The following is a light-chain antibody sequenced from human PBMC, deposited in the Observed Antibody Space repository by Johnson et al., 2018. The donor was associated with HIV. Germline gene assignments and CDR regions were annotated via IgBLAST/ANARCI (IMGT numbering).Light chain of an antibody. Sequence: QSVLTQPPSVSAAPGQKVTISCSGSTSNIGKNYVSWYQQLPGTAPKLLIYENNKRPSGIPDRFSGSKSGTSATLGITGLQTGDEADYYCGTWDSSLREVFGTGTKVTVL. CDR1: TSNIGKNY. CDR3: GTWDSSLREV. CDR2: ENN. J-gene: IGLJ1*01. V-gene: IGLV1-51*02.